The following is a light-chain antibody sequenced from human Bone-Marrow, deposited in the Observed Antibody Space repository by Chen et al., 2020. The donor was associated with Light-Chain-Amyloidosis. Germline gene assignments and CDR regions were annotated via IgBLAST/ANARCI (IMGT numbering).Light chain of an antibody. J-gene: IGLJ3*02. V-gene: IGLV6-57*01. CDR1: SGSIATNY. CDR3: QSYQGSSQGV. CDR2: EDD. Sequence: NFMLTQPHSVSESPGKTVIISCTRSSGSIATNYVQWYQQRPGSSPTTVIYEDDQRPSGVPDRFSGSIDRSSNSASLPIYVLKTEDEADYYCQSYQGSSQGVFGGGTKLTVL.